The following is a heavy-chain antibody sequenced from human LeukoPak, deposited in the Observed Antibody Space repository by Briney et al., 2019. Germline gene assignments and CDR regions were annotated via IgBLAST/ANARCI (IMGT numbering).Heavy chain of an antibody. V-gene: IGHV3-23*01. CDR3: AKGRPATSYYYFDY. Sequence: GGPLRLSCAASGFTFSSYAMSWVRQAPGKGLEWVSAISGSGGSTYYADSVKGRFTTSRDNSKNTPYLQMNSLRAEDTAVYYCAKGRPATSYYYFDYWGQGTLVTVSS. CDR1: GFTFSSYA. CDR2: ISGSGGST. J-gene: IGHJ4*02. D-gene: IGHD2-2*01.